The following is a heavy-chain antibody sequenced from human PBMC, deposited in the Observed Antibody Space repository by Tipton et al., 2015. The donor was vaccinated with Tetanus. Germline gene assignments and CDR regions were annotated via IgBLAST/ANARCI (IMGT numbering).Heavy chain of an antibody. V-gene: IGHV1-8*02. CDR1: GYTFTGYY. CDR3: ASSDTGASGGFDP. D-gene: IGHD1-14*01. Sequence: QLVQSGAEVKKPGASVKVSCKASGYTFTGYYMHWVRQAPGQGLEWMGWMNPNSGNTGYAQKFQGRVTMTRNTSISTAYMELRSLRSEDTAVYYCASSDTGASGGFDPWGQGTLVTVSS. CDR2: MNPNSGNT. J-gene: IGHJ5*02.